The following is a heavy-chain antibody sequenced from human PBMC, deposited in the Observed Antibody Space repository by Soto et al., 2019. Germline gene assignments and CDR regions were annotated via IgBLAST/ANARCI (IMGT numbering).Heavy chain of an antibody. Sequence: SVKVSCKASGYTFTGYYMHWVRQAPGQGLEWMGWINPNSGGTNYAQKFQGRVTMTRDTSISTAYMELSRLRSDDTAVYYCATLGPYYYDSSGYYPFGYWGQGTLVTVS. CDR2: INPNSGGT. D-gene: IGHD3-22*01. V-gene: IGHV1-2*02. CDR1: GYTFTGYY. CDR3: ATLGPYYYDSSGYYPFGY. J-gene: IGHJ4*02.